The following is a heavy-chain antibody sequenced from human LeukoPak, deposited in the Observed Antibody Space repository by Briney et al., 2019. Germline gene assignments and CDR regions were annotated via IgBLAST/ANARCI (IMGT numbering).Heavy chain of an antibody. CDR3: ARLPDYHYYYMDV. D-gene: IGHD1-14*01. V-gene: IGHV4-39*01. Sequence: IPSETLSLTCAVSGGSISSSNYYWGWIRQPPGKGLEWIGSIYYSGSTYYNPSLKSRVTMSVDTSINQFSLKLSSVTAADTAVYYCARLPDYHYYYMDVWGKGTTVTISS. CDR2: IYYSGST. CDR1: GGSISSSNYY. J-gene: IGHJ6*03.